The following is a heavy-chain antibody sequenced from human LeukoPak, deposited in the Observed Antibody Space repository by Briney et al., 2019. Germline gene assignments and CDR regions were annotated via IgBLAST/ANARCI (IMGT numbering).Heavy chain of an antibody. CDR3: ARGRVWGAYDY. D-gene: IGHD1-26*01. Sequence: GASVKVSCKASGYTFTSYGISWVRQAPGQGLEWMGWINPNSGGTNYAQKFQGRVTMTRDTSISTAYMELSSLTSDDTAMYYCARGRVWGAYDYWGQGTLVTVSS. CDR2: INPNSGGT. J-gene: IGHJ4*02. CDR1: GYTFTSYG. V-gene: IGHV1-2*02.